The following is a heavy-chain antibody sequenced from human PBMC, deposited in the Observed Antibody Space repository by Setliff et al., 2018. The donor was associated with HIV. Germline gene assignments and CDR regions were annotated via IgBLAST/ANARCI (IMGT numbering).Heavy chain of an antibody. J-gene: IGHJ4*02. CDR2: VYHIGTT. Sequence: SETLSLTCAVSGYSISTAYYWGWIRQPPGKGLEWIGSVYHIGTTYYNPSLKSRVTISVDMSNNQFSLKVTSVTAADTAVYYCMRGRSITIFGVAYFDFWGQETQVTVSS. CDR3: MRGRSITIFGVAYFDF. CDR1: GYSISTAYY. D-gene: IGHD3-3*01. V-gene: IGHV4-38-2*01.